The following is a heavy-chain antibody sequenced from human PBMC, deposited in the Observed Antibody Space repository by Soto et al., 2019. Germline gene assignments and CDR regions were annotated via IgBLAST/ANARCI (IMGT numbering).Heavy chain of an antibody. V-gene: IGHV3-30-3*01. CDR2: ISYDGSNK. Sequence: GGSLRLSCAASGFTFSSYAMHWVRQAPGKGLEWVAVISYDGSNKYYADSVKGRFTISRDNSKNTLYLQMNSLRAEDTAVYYCARGTYSSSPYYFGYWGQGTLVTVST. CDR3: ARGTYSSSPYYFGY. J-gene: IGHJ4*02. CDR1: GFTFSSYA. D-gene: IGHD6-6*01.